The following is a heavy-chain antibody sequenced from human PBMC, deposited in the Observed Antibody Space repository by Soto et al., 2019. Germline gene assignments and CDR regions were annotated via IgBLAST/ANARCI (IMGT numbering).Heavy chain of an antibody. CDR2: ISGSGGST. D-gene: IGHD5-12*01. Sequence: GSLRLSCAASGFTFSSYAMSWVRQAPGKGLEWVSAISGSGGSTYYADSVKGRFTISRDNSKNTLYLQMNSLRAEDTAVYYCAEVFSYSGYDLGFDYWGQGTLVTVSS. V-gene: IGHV3-23*01. J-gene: IGHJ4*02. CDR1: GFTFSSYA. CDR3: AEVFSYSGYDLGFDY.